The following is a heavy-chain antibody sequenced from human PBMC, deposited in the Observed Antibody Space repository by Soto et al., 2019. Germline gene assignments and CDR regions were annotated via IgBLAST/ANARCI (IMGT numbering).Heavy chain of an antibody. V-gene: IGHV3-30*18. Sequence: QVQLVESGGGVVQPGRSLRLSCAASGFTFSSYGMHWVRQAPGKGLEWVAVISYDGSNKYYADSVKGRFTISRDNSKTTLDLQMNSLRAEDTAVYYCAKDLLGPGRAYGMDVWGQGTTVTVSS. D-gene: IGHD7-27*01. CDR2: ISYDGSNK. CDR3: AKDLLGPGRAYGMDV. J-gene: IGHJ6*02. CDR1: GFTFSSYG.